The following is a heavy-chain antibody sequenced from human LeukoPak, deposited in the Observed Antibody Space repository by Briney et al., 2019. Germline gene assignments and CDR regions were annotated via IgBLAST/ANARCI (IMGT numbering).Heavy chain of an antibody. J-gene: IGHJ4*02. CDR1: GFTFSDYY. D-gene: IGHD3-10*01. Sequence: PGGSLRLSCAASGFTFSDYYMSWMRQAPGKGLEWVSYISNSGITIHYADSVRGRFTISRDNAKNTLSLQMNSLRAEDTAVYYCAKIKIWFGDTFDYWGQGTLVTVSS. V-gene: IGHV3-11*04. CDR2: ISNSGITI. CDR3: AKIKIWFGDTFDY.